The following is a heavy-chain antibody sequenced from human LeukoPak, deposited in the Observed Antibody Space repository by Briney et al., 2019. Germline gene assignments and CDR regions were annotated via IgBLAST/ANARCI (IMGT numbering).Heavy chain of an antibody. Sequence: GGSLRLSCAASGFTFSSHGMHWVRQAPGKGLEWVASIRYDGNNAYYADSVKGRFTISRDNSKNTLYLQVDSLRPEDTAVYYCAKVTREKRGYTYGFDYWGQGTLVTVSS. CDR2: IRYDGNNA. CDR1: GFTFSSHG. J-gene: IGHJ4*02. V-gene: IGHV3-30*02. CDR3: AKVTREKRGYTYGFDY. D-gene: IGHD5-18*01.